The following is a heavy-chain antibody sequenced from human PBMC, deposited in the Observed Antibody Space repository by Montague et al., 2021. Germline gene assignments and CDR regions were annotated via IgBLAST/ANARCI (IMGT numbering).Heavy chain of an antibody. CDR2: INGSSSNI. J-gene: IGHJ4*02. Sequence: SLRLSCAASGFIFNNYVMNWVRQAPGKGLEWVSGINGSSSNIDYADSVKGRFTISRDNAENSLYLQMNSLRAEDTAFYYCVKDTRDYYPDFWGQGTLVTVSS. CDR3: VKDTRDYYPDF. D-gene: IGHD3-3*01. V-gene: IGHV3-9*01. CDR1: GFIFNNYV.